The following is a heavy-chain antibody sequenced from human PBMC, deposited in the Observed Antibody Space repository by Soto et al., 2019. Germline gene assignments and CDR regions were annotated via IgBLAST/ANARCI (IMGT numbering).Heavy chain of an antibody. CDR2: ISGSDGST. Sequence: GVSLILSCAASGFTFSGYAMTWVRQVPGKGLEWVSVISGSDGSTYYADFVKGRFTISRDNSKNTLYLQMNSLRAEDTAVYHCAKLPRYALDGAGNDYFDSCCKGTLVTV. V-gene: IGHV3-23*01. CDR3: AKLPRYALDGAGNDYFDS. J-gene: IGHJ4*02. CDR1: GFTFSGYA. D-gene: IGHD3-10*01.